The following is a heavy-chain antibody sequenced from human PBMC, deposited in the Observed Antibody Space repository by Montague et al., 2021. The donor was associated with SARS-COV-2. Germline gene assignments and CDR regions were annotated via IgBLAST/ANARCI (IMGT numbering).Heavy chain of an antibody. V-gene: IGHV4-34*01. D-gene: IGHD3-10*01. CDR2: INHRGST. Sequence: SETLSLTCAVYGGSFSAHSWSWIRQSPGKGLEWIGEINHRGSTTYMSSLKSRVTMSVDTSKNQFSLKMSSVTAADTAIYYCARDLGGIDVWGQGTTVIVSS. CDR3: ARDLGGIDV. J-gene: IGHJ6*02. CDR1: GGSFSAHS.